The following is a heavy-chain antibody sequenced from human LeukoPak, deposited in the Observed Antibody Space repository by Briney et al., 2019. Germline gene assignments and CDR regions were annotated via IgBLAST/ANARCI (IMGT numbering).Heavy chain of an antibody. V-gene: IGHV6-1*01. CDR2: TYYRSKWYI. D-gene: IGHD4/OR15-4a*01. CDR1: GDSVSTDSAA. CDR3: ARETINYFDY. J-gene: IGHJ4*02. Sequence: SQTLSLTCAISGDSVSTDSAAWNWIRQSPSRGLEWLGRTYYRSKWYIGYAVSVQSRITINPDTSKNQFSLQLNSVTPEDTAVYFCARETINYFDYWGQGTLVTVSS.